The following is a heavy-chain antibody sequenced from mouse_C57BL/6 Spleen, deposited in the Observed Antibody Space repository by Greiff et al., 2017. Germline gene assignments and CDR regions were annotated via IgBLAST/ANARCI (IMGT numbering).Heavy chain of an antibody. J-gene: IGHJ1*03. CDR2: IRNKANNHAT. V-gene: IGHV6-6*01. CDR3: TRPDYYGSSYVWYFDV. D-gene: IGHD1-1*01. CDR1: GFTFSDAW. Sequence: DVQLVESGGGLVQPGGSMKLSCAASGFTFSDAWMDWVRQSPEKGLEWVAEIRNKANNHATYYAESVKGRFTISRDDSKSSVYLQMNSLRAEDTGIYYCTRPDYYGSSYVWYFDVWGTGTTVTVSS.